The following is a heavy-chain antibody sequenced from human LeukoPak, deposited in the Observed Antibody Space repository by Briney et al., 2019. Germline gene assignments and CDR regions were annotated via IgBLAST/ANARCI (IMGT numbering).Heavy chain of an antibody. V-gene: IGHV3-7*03. CDR1: GFTFSKFW. J-gene: IGHJ5*02. Sequence: GGSLRLSCAGSGFTFSKFWMSWVRQAPGKGLEWVASIKEDGSETYYVDSVKGRFTISRDNAKNSLYLQMNSLRAEDTAMYFCAILYPHNWFDPWGQGTLVTVSS. CDR3: AILYPHNWFDP. CDR2: IKEDGSET. D-gene: IGHD2/OR15-2a*01.